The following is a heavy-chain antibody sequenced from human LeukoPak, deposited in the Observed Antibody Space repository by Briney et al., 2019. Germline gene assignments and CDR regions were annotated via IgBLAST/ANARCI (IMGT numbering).Heavy chain of an antibody. CDR3: AXXXXXXXXXXXXXXXXSEWNYYYYYMDV. J-gene: IGHJ6*03. CDR1: GYSFTSYW. Sequence: GESLKISCKGSGYSFTSYWIGWVRQMPGKGLEWMGIIYPGDSDTRYSPSFQGQVTISADKSISTAYLQWSSLKASDTAMYYCAXXXXXXXXXXXXXXXXSEWNYYYYYMDVWGKGTTVTVSS. D-gene: IGHD3-3*01. V-gene: IGHV5-51*01. CDR2: IYPGDSDT.